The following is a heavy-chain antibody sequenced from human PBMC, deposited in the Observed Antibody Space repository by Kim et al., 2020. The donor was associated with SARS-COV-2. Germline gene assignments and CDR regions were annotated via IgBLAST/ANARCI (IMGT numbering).Heavy chain of an antibody. Sequence: GGSLRLSCAASGFTFSSYEMNWVRQAPGKGLEWVSYISSSGSTIYYADSVKGRFTISRDNAKNSLYLQMNSLRAEDTAVYYCARGGADYYYGMDVWGQGTTVTVSS. V-gene: IGHV3-48*03. J-gene: IGHJ6*02. CDR3: ARGGADYYYGMDV. CDR1: GFTFSSYE. CDR2: ISSSGSTI.